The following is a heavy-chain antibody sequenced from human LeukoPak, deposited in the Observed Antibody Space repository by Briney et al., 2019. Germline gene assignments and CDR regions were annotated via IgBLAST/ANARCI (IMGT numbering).Heavy chain of an antibody. CDR3: ARSYYGGSHQYYFDY. CDR1: GGSISTYY. CDR2: IYYTGNT. J-gene: IGHJ4*02. D-gene: IGHD4-23*01. V-gene: IGHV4-59*08. Sequence: PSETLPLTCTVSGGSISTYYWSWIRQPPGKGLEWIGYIYYTGNTNYNPSLGSRVTISVDTSGAQFSLKLNSVTAADTAVYYCARSYYGGSHQYYFDYWGQGTLVTVSS.